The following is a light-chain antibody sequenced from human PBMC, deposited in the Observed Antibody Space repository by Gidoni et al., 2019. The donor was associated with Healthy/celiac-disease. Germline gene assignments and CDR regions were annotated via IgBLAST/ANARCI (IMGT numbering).Light chain of an antibody. CDR3: QQSYSTPIT. J-gene: IGKJ5*01. CDR2: AAS. Sequence: DIQMTQSPSSLSASVGDRVTITCRASQSISSYLNWYQKKPGKAPKLLIYAASSLQSGVPSRLSGSGSGTDFTLTISSLQPEDFATYYCQQSYSTPITFGQGTRLEIK. V-gene: IGKV1-39*01. CDR1: QSISSY.